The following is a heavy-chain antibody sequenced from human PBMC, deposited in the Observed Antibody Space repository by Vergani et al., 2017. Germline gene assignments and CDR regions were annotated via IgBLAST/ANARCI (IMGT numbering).Heavy chain of an antibody. CDR3: ARLRGTMVRGVKDAFDI. CDR1: GGSISGTNW. Sequence: QVQLQESGPGLVKPPGTLSLTCAVSGGSISGTNWWSWVRQSPGKGLEWIGEIYHSGSTNYNPSLKSRVTISVDKSKNQFSLKLSSVTAADTAVYYCARLRGTMVRGVKDAFDIWGQGTMVTVSS. CDR2: IYHSGST. V-gene: IGHV4-4*03. D-gene: IGHD3-10*01. J-gene: IGHJ3*02.